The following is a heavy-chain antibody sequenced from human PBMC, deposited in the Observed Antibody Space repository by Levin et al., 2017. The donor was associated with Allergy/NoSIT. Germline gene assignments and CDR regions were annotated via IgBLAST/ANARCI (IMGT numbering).Heavy chain of an antibody. J-gene: IGHJ4*02. V-gene: IGHV3-15*01. Sequence: GESLKISCAASGFTFNDAWMSWVRQAPGKGLEWLGRIKNKGDGGTTDFAAPVKGRFTISRDDLKRMLYLQMNSLKTEDTAVYYCTTDPRHWGQGTLVTVSS. CDR1: GFTFNDAW. CDR3: TTDPRH. CDR2: IKNKGDGGTT.